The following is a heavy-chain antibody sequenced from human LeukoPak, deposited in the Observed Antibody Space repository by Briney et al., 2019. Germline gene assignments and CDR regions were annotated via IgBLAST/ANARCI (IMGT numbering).Heavy chain of an antibody. D-gene: IGHD3-16*02. V-gene: IGHV3-30*04. J-gene: IGHJ4*02. CDR2: ISDDGTNT. Sequence: PGKSLRLSCEASGFTFSHYALHWVRQAPGKGLEWLTVISDDGTNTYYADSVRGRFTISRDNSRDTLDLQMNSLRTEDTAVYFCARELLSPQGGLDSWGQGTLVTVSS. CDR3: ARELLSPQGGLDS. CDR1: GFTFSHYA.